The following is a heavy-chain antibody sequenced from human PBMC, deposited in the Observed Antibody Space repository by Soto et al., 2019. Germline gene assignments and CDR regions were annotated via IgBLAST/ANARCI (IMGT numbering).Heavy chain of an antibody. CDR1: GGSISSYC. V-gene: IGHV4-59*01. CDR3: ARRYGGNFDY. D-gene: IGHD1-26*01. Sequence: SETLSLTCTVSGGSISSYCLSWIRQPPGKGLEWIGYIYYSGSTNYNPSLKSRVTISVDTSKNQFSLKLSSVTAADTAVYYCARRYGGNFDYWGQGTLVTVSS. J-gene: IGHJ4*02. CDR2: IYYSGST.